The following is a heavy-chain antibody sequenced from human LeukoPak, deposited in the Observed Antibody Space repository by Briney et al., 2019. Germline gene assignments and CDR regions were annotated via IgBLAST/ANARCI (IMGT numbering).Heavy chain of an antibody. CDR1: GFTFSDYY. CDR2: ISSSGSTI. Sequence: GGSLRLSCAASGFTFSDYYMSWIRQAPGKGLEWVSYISSSGSTIYYADSVKGRFTISRDNVKNSLYLQMNSLRAEDTAVYYCARVSDYGDYPPDAGMDVWGQGTTVTVSS. V-gene: IGHV3-11*01. CDR3: ARVSDYGDYPPDAGMDV. D-gene: IGHD4-17*01. J-gene: IGHJ6*02.